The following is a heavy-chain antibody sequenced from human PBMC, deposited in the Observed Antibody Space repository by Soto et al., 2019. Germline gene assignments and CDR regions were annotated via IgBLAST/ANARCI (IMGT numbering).Heavy chain of an antibody. CDR1: GFSLTTSGVG. CDR3: VHRLLPNWFDP. Sequence: QITLKESGPTLVKPTQTLTLTCTFSGFSLTTSGVGVGWIRQPPGKAPEWLALIYWDDDKRYSPSLESRLTITKDTSKNQVVLTMTNMDPVDTATYYCVHRLLPNWFDPWGQGTLVTVSS. J-gene: IGHJ5*02. CDR2: IYWDDDK. V-gene: IGHV2-5*02.